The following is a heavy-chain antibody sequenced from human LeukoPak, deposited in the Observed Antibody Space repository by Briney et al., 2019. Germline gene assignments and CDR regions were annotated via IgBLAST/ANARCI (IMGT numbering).Heavy chain of an antibody. CDR1: GGSISSGSYY. V-gene: IGHV4-39*01. J-gene: IGHJ4*02. CDR2: ITYSGTT. Sequence: SETLSLTCTVSGGSISSGSYYWGWIRQPPGKGLEWVGSITYSGTTYHNPSLSSRVTISVDTSNNQFSLKLSSVTAADTAVYYCAPAYVWGSFRTFNYWGQGTLVTVSS. CDR3: APAYVWGSFRTFNY. D-gene: IGHD3-16*02.